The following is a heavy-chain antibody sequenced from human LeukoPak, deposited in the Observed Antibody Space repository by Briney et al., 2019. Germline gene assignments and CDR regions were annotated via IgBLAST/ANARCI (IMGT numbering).Heavy chain of an antibody. CDR2: IYYSGST. V-gene: IGHV4-39*07. CDR1: GGSISSSSYY. CDR3: ARGRITYYYGSGSYYGVWFDP. Sequence: SETLSLTCTVSGGSISSSSYYWGWIRQPPGKGLEWIGSIYYSGSTYYNPSLKSRVTISVDTSKNQFSLKLSPVTAADTAVYYCARGRITYYYGSGSYYGVWFDPWGQGTLVTVSS. J-gene: IGHJ5*02. D-gene: IGHD3-10*01.